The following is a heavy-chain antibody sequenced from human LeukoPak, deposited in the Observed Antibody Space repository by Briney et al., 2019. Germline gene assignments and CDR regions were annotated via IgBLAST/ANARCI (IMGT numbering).Heavy chain of an antibody. Sequence: GKSLRLSCAASGFTFSNYAMHWVRQAPGKGLEWVSLISSGGTYEYYADSVKGRFTISRDNSKNTLYLQLNSLRAEDAAVYYCARDSTYYYDSGSSGPHYFDNWGQGTLVTVSS. J-gene: IGHJ4*02. CDR1: GFTFSNYA. V-gene: IGHV3-30*01. CDR3: ARDSTYYYDSGSSGPHYFDN. D-gene: IGHD3-10*01. CDR2: ISSGGTYE.